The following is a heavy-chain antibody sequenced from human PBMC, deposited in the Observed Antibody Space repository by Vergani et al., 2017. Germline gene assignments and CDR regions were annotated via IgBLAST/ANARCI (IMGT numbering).Heavy chain of an antibody. J-gene: IGHJ2*01. V-gene: IGHV4-39*07. CDR2: IYYSGST. D-gene: IGHD2-15*01. CDR1: GGSISSSSYY. CDR3: AKDIGSGGGREYSWYFDL. Sequence: QLQLQESGPGLVKPSETLSLTCTVSGGSISSSSYYWGWIRQPPGKGLEWIGSIYYSGSTYYNPSLKSRVTISVDTSKNQFSLKLSSVTAADTALYYCAKDIGSGGGREYSWYFDLWGRGTLVTVSS.